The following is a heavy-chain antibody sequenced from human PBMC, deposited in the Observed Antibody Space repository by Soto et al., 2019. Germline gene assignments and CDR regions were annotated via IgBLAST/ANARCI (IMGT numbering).Heavy chain of an antibody. J-gene: IGHJ6*02. CDR1: GFTFSSYW. CDR2: IKQDGSEK. CDR3: ARDRYLYYVFWSGSLPYYYYGMDV. Sequence: PGGSLRLSCAASGFTFSSYWMSWVRQAPGKGQEWVANIKQDGSEKYYVDSVKGRFTISRDNAKNSLYLQMNSLRAEDTAVYYCARDRYLYYVFWSGSLPYYYYGMDVWGQGTTVTVSS. V-gene: IGHV3-7*01. D-gene: IGHD3-3*01.